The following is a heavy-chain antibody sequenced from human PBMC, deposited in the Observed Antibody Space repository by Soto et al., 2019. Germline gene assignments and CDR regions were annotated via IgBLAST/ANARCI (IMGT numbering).Heavy chain of an antibody. CDR1: GFTVSSNY. J-gene: IGHJ4*02. Sequence: GGSLRLSCAASGFTVSSNYMSWVRQAPGKGLEWVSVIYSGGSTYYADSVKGRFTISRDNSKNTLYLQMNSLRAEDTAVYYCARGPTYYYDSSGNKLFDYWGQGTLVTVSS. CDR2: IYSGGST. V-gene: IGHV3-53*01. D-gene: IGHD3-22*01. CDR3: ARGPTYYYDSSGNKLFDY.